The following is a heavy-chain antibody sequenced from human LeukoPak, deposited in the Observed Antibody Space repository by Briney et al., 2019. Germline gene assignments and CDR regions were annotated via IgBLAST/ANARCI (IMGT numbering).Heavy chain of an antibody. V-gene: IGHV3-21*01. CDR1: GFTFSSYS. CDR2: ISSSSSYT. D-gene: IGHD2-15*01. CDR3: ARIYVVDAFDI. Sequence: PGGSLRPSCAASGFTFSSYSMNWVRQAPGKGLEWVSSISSSSSYTYYADSVKGRFTICRDNAKNSLYLQMNSLRAEDTAVYYCARIYVVDAFDIWGQGTMVTVSS. J-gene: IGHJ3*02.